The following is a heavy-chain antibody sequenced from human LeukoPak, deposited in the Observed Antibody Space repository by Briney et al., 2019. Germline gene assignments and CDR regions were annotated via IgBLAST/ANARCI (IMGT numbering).Heavy chain of an antibody. Sequence: PGGSLRLSCAASGFTVSSNYMSWVRQAPGKGLEWVSVIYSGGSTYYADSVKGRFTISRDNSKNTLYLQMNSLRAEDTAVYYCASIMVRGPFGFDHWGQGTLVTVSS. CDR1: GFTVSSNY. CDR2: IYSGGST. CDR3: ASIMVRGPFGFDH. J-gene: IGHJ4*02. V-gene: IGHV3-53*01. D-gene: IGHD3-10*01.